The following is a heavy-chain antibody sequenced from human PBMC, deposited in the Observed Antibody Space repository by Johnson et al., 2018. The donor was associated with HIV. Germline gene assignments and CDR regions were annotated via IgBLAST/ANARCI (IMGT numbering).Heavy chain of an antibody. Sequence: VQLIESGGGVVRPGGSLRLSCAASGFPFDDYGMSWVRQAPGKGLEWVSGIIWNSGSDGSSTTYADSVKGRFTISRDNAKNTLYLQMNSLRAEDTAVYYCPRETNSAMAGDAFDIWGQGTMVTVSS. CDR2: IIWNSGSDGSST. V-gene: IGHV3-20*04. CDR1: GFPFDDYG. D-gene: IGHD5-18*01. J-gene: IGHJ3*02. CDR3: PRETNSAMAGDAFDI.